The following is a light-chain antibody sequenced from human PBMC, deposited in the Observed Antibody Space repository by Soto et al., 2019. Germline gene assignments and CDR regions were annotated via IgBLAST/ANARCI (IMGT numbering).Light chain of an antibody. CDR3: HQRQYSPHLT. CDR2: DAS. Sequence: EIVLTQSPATLSLSPGQRTTLSWRASQSVDICLAWYQHKPGQAPRLLIYDASNRATGIPARFSGSGSGTDFTLTISSLEPEDFAVYYWHQRQYSPHLTFGPGTKVDVK. V-gene: IGKV3-11*01. J-gene: IGKJ3*01. CDR1: QSVDIC.